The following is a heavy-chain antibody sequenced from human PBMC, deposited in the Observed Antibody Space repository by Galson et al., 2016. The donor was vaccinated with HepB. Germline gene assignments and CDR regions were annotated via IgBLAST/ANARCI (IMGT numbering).Heavy chain of an antibody. V-gene: IGHV1-69*06. J-gene: IGHJ5*02. CDR2: IIPIFGTA. CDR3: ARDLVGATGVGWFDP. D-gene: IGHD1-26*01. CDR1: GGTFSSYA. Sequence: SVKVSCKASGGTFSSYAVSWVRQAPGQGLEWMGGIIPIFGTANYAQKFQGRVTITADKSTSITYMELSSLRSEDTAVYYCARDLVGATGVGWFDPWGQGTLVTVSS.